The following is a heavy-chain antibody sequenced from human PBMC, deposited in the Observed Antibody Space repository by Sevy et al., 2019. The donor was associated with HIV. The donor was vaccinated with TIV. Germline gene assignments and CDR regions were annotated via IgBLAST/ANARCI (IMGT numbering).Heavy chain of an antibody. V-gene: IGHV3-53*01. D-gene: IGHD3-3*01. Sequence: GGSLRLSCAASGFTVSSNYMSWVRQAPGKGLEWVSVIYSGGSTYYADSVKGRFTISRDNSKNTLYLQMNSLRAEDTAVYYCARAYHEDYDVWSGYYTSGHYYGMDVWGQGTTVTVSS. J-gene: IGHJ6*02. CDR1: GFTVSSNY. CDR2: IYSGGST. CDR3: ARAYHEDYDVWSGYYTSGHYYGMDV.